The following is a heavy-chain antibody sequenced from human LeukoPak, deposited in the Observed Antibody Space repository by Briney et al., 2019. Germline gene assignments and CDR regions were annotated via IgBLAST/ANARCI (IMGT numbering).Heavy chain of an antibody. V-gene: IGHV3-48*04. CDR3: ARAAQQWLVATYYFDY. J-gene: IGHJ4*02. D-gene: IGHD6-19*01. Sequence: SGGSLRLSCAASGFTFSSYSMNWVRQAPGKGLEWVSYISSSSSTIYYADSVKGRFTISRDNAKNSLYLQMNSLRAEDTAVYYCARAAQQWLVATYYFDYWGQGTLVTVSS. CDR2: ISSSSSTI. CDR1: GFTFSSYS.